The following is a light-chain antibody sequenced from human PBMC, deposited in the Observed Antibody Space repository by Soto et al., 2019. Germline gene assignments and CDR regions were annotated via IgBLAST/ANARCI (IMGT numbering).Light chain of an antibody. CDR1: SSKIGSNY. V-gene: IGLV1-47*01. J-gene: IGLJ1*01. Sequence: VLNKPRRECGKLGLMAIISCSGRSSKIGSNYVYWYQQLPGTAPKLLIYRNNQRPSGVPDRFSGSKSGTSASLAISGLRSEDEADYHCAAWDDRLSGPYVFGTGTKVTVL. CDR3: AAWDDRLSGPYV. CDR2: RNN.